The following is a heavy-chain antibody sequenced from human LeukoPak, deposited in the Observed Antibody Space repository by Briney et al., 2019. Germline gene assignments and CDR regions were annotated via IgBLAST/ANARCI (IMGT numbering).Heavy chain of an antibody. CDR1: GFTFSNYA. D-gene: IGHD1-26*01. J-gene: IGHJ6*03. CDR2: ITGSGGRT. CDR3: AKDGVVGARRNYMDV. V-gene: IGHV3-23*01. Sequence: GGSLRLSYAASGFTFSNYAMNWVRQAPGKGLEWVSYITGSGGRTQYADSVKGRFTISRDNSMNTLDLEMNSLRAEDTAVYYCAKDGVVGARRNYMDVWGKGTAVTVSS.